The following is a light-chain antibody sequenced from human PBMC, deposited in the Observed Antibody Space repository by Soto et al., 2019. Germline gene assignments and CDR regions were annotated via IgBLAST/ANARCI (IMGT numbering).Light chain of an antibody. CDR3: QRYNNWPPYI. V-gene: IGKV3-15*01. CDR2: SAS. J-gene: IGKJ2*01. CDR1: QSVSNN. Sequence: EIVMTQSPATLSVSPGERATLSCRASQSVSNNLAGYQQKSGQAPRLLIYSASTRATGIPARFSGSGSGAELTLTIIRLQTENCAVYYCQRYNNWPPYIFGQGTKLEIK.